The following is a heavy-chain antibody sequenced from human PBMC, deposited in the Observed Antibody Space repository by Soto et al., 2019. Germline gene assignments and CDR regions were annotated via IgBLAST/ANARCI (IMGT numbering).Heavy chain of an antibody. J-gene: IGHJ4*02. CDR1: GFTFSSYS. CDR3: ARDRLERRWPPRSMQHQIDY. D-gene: IGHD1-1*01. Sequence: GGSLRLSCIVSGFTDSGFTFSSYSMNWVRQAPGKGLEWVSYISSSSSSIYYADSVKGRFTISRDNAKNSLFLQMNSLRDEDTGVYYCARDRLERRWPPRSMQHQIDYWGQGTLVTVSS. CDR2: ISSSSSSI. V-gene: IGHV3-48*02.